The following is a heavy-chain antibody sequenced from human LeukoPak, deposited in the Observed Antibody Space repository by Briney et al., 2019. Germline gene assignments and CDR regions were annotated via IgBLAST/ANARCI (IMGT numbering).Heavy chain of an antibody. V-gene: IGHV1-18*01. D-gene: IGHD3-3*01. CDR3: ARGESLYYDFWSGYYGPFDY. J-gene: IGHJ4*02. Sequence: ASVKVSCKASGYTFTSYGISWVRQVPGQGLEWMGWISAYNGNTNYAQKLQGRVTMTTDTSTSTAYMELRSLRSDDTAVYYCARGESLYYDFWSGYYGPFDYWGQGTLVTVSS. CDR1: GYTFTSYG. CDR2: ISAYNGNT.